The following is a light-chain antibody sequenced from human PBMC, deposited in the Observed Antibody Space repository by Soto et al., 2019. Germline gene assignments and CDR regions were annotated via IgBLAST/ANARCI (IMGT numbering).Light chain of an antibody. Sequence: DIVLTQSPGTLSLSPGERATLSCRASQSVTSSYLSWYQQKPGQAPSLLIYGASHRGTGIPDRFSGSGSGTYVTLTISRLEPEDFAVYYCQQHGSSPPLTFGGGTKVEIK. CDR3: QQHGSSPPLT. J-gene: IGKJ4*01. CDR2: GAS. CDR1: QSVTSSY. V-gene: IGKV3-20*01.